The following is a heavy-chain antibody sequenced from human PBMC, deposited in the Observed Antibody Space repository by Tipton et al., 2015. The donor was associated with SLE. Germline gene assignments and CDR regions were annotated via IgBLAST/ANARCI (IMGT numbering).Heavy chain of an antibody. CDR1: GGSISNFY. J-gene: IGHJ6*03. Sequence: TLSLTCTVSGGSISNFYWSWIRQPPGKGLEWIGRLHSSGSTKYNPSLNSRVTMSLDESKSQFSLTLSSVTAADTAVYYCARAVAIFGGVNRGYYMDVWGKGTTVTVSS. CDR2: LHSSGST. D-gene: IGHD3-3*01. CDR3: ARAVAIFGGVNRGYYMDV. V-gene: IGHV4-4*07.